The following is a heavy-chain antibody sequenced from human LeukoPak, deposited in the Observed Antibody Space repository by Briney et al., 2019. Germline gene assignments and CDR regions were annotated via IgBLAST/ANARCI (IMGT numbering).Heavy chain of an antibody. CDR3: ATLNPPLLPVVTPDDAFDI. V-gene: IGHV4-31*03. J-gene: IGHJ3*02. Sequence: PSQTLSLTCTVSGGSISSGGYYWSWIRQHPGKGLEWIGYIYYSGSTYYNPSLKSRVTISVDTSKNQFSLKLSSVTAADTAVYYCATLNPPLLPVVTPDDAFDIWGQGTMVTVSS. CDR1: GGSISSGGYY. D-gene: IGHD4-23*01. CDR2: IYYSGST.